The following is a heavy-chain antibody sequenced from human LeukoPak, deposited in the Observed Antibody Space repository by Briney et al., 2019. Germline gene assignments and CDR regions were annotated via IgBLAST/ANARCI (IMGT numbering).Heavy chain of an antibody. CDR3: ARQIDGGDPADCLNV. Sequence: GEPLKISCEGSGYDFANYWIGWVRQMPGEGLEWMDIIYPRDSDIRYSPSLPGQVNISADTSIHTAYLHWRSLRAPQNTMSYCARQIDGGDPADCLNVSGQGTMFSVSS. D-gene: IGHD2-21*02. CDR1: GYDFANYW. V-gene: IGHV5-51*01. CDR2: IYPRDSDI. J-gene: IGHJ3*01.